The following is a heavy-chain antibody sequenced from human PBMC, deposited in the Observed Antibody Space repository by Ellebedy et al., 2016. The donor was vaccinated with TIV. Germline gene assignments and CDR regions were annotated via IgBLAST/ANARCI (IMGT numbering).Heavy chain of an antibody. CDR3: ARQLRSGELSLT. CDR1: GYSFISYW. V-gene: IGHV5-51*01. Sequence: GESLKISXKGSGYSFISYWIGWVRQMPGKGLEWVGFIDPDDSETRYSPSFQGQVTISADKSISTVYLQWSRLKASDTAMYYCARQLRSGELSLTWGQGTLVTVSS. D-gene: IGHD3-16*02. CDR2: IDPDDSET. J-gene: IGHJ4*02.